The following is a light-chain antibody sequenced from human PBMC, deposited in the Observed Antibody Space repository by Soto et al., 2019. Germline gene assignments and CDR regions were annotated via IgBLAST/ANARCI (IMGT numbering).Light chain of an antibody. V-gene: IGLV2-14*01. Sequence: QSVLTQPASVSGSPGQSITISCTGTNSDVGGYDFVSWYLQHPGKAPKLMIYEVSNRPSGVSNRFSGSKSGNTASLTISGLQAEDEADYYCSSYAGSSVYVFGTGTKLTVL. J-gene: IGLJ1*01. CDR3: SSYAGSSVYV. CDR2: EVS. CDR1: NSDVGGYDF.